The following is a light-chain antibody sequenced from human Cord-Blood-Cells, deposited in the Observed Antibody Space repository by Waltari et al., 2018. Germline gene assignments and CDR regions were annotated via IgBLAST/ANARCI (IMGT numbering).Light chain of an antibody. CDR1: QSVSSY. V-gene: IGKV3-11*01. J-gene: IGKJ4*01. CDR2: DAS. Sequence: EIVLPQSPATLSSSPGERATLSCRASQSVSSYLAWYQQKPGQAPRLLIYDASNRATGIPARFSGSGSGTDFTLTISSLEPEDFAVYYCQQRSNWLTFGGGTKVEIK. CDR3: QQRSNWLT.